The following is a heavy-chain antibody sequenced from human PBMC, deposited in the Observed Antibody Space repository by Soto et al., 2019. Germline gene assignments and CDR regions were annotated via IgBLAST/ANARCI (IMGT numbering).Heavy chain of an antibody. D-gene: IGHD7-27*01. CDR3: AGELGTFYFDH. Sequence: QVQLQESGPGLVKPSQTLSLTCTVSAGSIRSGDYYCTWIRQPPGKGLEWIGYIDHSGSAYYNPSLKSRATISIDTSNNQFSLKMTSVTAADTAVYYCAGELGTFYFDHWGQGTLVTVSS. CDR2: IDHSGSA. V-gene: IGHV4-30-4*01. CDR1: AGSIRSGDYY. J-gene: IGHJ4*02.